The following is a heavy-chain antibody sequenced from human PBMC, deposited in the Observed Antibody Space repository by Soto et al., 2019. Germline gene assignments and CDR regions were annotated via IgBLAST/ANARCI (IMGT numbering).Heavy chain of an antibody. J-gene: IGHJ3*01. CDR2: ISYDGAN. CDR3: VREGLQDDALDF. D-gene: IGHD4-4*01. V-gene: IGHV3-30-3*01. CDR1: GFTFSVYA. Sequence: QVQLVESRGGVVQPGRSLRLSCTASGFTFSVYALHWVRQAPGKGLQWLATISYDGANYGDSLKGRITISRDNSKNTLFLEMNSLRIEDTGVYYCVREGLQDDALDFWGQGTVVTVSS.